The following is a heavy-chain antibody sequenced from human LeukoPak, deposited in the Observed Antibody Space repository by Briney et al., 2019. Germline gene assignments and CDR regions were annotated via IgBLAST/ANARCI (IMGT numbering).Heavy chain of an antibody. J-gene: IGHJ6*04. CDR1: GFTFSSYG. V-gene: IGHV3-30*18. CDR3: AKGPPTSYYYYGMDV. CDR2: ISYDGSNK. Sequence: PGRSLRLSCAASGFTFSSYGMHWVRQAPGKGLEWVAVISYDGSNKYYADSVKGRFTISRDNSKNTLYLQMNSLRAEDTAVYYCAKGPPTSYYYYGMDVWGKGITVTVSS.